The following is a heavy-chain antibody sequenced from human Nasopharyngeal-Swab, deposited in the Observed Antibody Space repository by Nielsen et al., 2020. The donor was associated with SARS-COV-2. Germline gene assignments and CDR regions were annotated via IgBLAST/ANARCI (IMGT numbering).Heavy chain of an antibody. V-gene: IGHV3-73*01. Sequence: GESLKISCAASGFTFSGSAMHWVRQASGKGLEWVGRIRSKANSYATAYAASVKGRFTISRDDSKNTAYLQMNSLKTEDTAVHYCTSRNPETGSYWGQGTLVTVSS. J-gene: IGHJ4*02. D-gene: IGHD1-14*01. CDR1: GFTFSGSA. CDR2: IRSKANSYAT. CDR3: TSRNPETGSY.